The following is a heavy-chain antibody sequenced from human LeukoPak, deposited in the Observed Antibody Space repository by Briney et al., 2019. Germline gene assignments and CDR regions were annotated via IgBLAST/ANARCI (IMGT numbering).Heavy chain of an antibody. CDR3: ARTSVSSTWNYYYYGMDV. V-gene: IGHV3-30*04. J-gene: IGHJ6*02. CDR1: GFTFIIYA. D-gene: IGHD6-13*01. Sequence: GGSLRLSCTASGFTFIIYAIHWVRHTGGKGLEWVAVISNDGSDRSYADSVRGRFTVSRDNSRQTMHLQMNSLRTEDTAVYYCARTSVSSTWNYYYYGMDVWGQGTTVTVSS. CDR2: ISNDGSDR.